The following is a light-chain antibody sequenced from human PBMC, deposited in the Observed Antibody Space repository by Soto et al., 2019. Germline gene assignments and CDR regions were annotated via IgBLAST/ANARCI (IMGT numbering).Light chain of an antibody. CDR2: EVS. Sequence: QSVLTQPPSASGSPGQSVAISCTGTSSDVGSYDYVSWYQHHPGKAPKLLIYEVSKRPSGVPERFSGSKSGNTASLTVSGLQAEDDADYYCCSYGGNNNWVFGGGTQLTVL. CDR3: CSYGGNNNWV. J-gene: IGLJ7*01. CDR1: SSDVGSYDY. V-gene: IGLV2-8*01.